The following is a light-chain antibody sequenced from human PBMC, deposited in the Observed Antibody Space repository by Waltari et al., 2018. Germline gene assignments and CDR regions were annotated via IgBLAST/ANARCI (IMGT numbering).Light chain of an antibody. CDR2: DLR. J-gene: IGLJ3*02. Sequence: QSALTQPRSVSGSPGQSVTISCTGTSGDVGGNNYVSWYQQHPGKAPKVMIYDLRRRPSGVPDRFSGSRSANPASLTISGLQAEDEADYYCCSYAGSYTWVFGGGTKVTVL. CDR1: SGDVGGNNY. V-gene: IGLV2-11*01. CDR3: CSYAGSYTWV.